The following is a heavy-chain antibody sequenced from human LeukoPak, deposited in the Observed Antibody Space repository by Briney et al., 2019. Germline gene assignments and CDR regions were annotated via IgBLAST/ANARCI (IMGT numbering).Heavy chain of an antibody. CDR2: IIPVLDIA. J-gene: IGHJ4*02. Sequence: SVKVSCKASGGTFGSYAISWVRQAPGPGLEWMERIIPVLDIANYAQKFQGRVTITADRSTSTAYMELRGLRSEDTAVYYCARWGDESSGYYPIGDDYWGQGTLVTVSS. CDR1: GGTFGSYA. V-gene: IGHV1-69*04. CDR3: ARWGDESSGYYPIGDDY. D-gene: IGHD3-22*01.